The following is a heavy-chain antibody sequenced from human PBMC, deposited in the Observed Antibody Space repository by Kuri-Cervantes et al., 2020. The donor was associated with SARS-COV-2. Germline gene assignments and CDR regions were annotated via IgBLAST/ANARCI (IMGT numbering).Heavy chain of an antibody. CDR2: IIPIFGTA. CDR1: GGTFSSYA. D-gene: IGHD3-3*01. Sequence: SVKVSCKASGGTFSSYAISWVRQAPGQGLEWMGGIIPIFGTANYAQKFQGRVTITAGKSTSTAYMELSSLRSEDTAVYDCARWGNYYDFWCGDNWFDPWGQGTLVTVSS. CDR3: ARWGNYYDFWCGDNWFDP. J-gene: IGHJ5*02. V-gene: IGHV1-69*06.